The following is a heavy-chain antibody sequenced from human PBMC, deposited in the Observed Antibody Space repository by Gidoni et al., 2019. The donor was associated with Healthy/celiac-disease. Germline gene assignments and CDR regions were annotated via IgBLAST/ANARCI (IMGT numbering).Heavy chain of an antibody. CDR3: ARDPGSGWYPTNMAFDI. CDR1: GFTFSSYS. Sequence: EVQLVESGGGLVKPGGSLRLSCAASGFTFSSYSMNWVRQAPGKGLEWVSSMSSSSSYIYYADSVKGRFTISRDNAKNSLYLQMNSLRAEDTAVYYCARDPGSGWYPTNMAFDIWGQGTMVTVSS. V-gene: IGHV3-21*01. J-gene: IGHJ3*02. CDR2: MSSSSSYI. D-gene: IGHD6-19*01.